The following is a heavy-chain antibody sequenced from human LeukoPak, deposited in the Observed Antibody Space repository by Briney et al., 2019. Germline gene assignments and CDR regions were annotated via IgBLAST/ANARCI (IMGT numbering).Heavy chain of an antibody. CDR2: ICYSGTT. D-gene: IGHD5-24*01. CDR3: ARGGYGDGYNYAAHPSGHDY. Sequence: SETLSLTCTVSGGISSSSNYYWGWVRQPPGKGLEWIGGICYSGTTYCNPSLKSRLTMSVDTSKNQFSLKLSSVTAADTAVYYCARGGYGDGYNYAAHPSGHDYWGQGTQVTVSS. V-gene: IGHV4-39*01. CDR1: GGISSSSNYY. J-gene: IGHJ4*02.